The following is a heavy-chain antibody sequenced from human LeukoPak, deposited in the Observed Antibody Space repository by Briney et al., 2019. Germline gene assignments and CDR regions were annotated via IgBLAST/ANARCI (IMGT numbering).Heavy chain of an antibody. Sequence: GGSLRLSCAASGFTFSTSTMNWVRQAPGKGLEWVSSISSSSSYIYYADSVKGRFTISRDNAKNSLYLQMNSLRAEDTAVYYCARGPRGSCSGGSCYSETYYYYYYMDVWGKGTTVTVSS. V-gene: IGHV3-21*01. J-gene: IGHJ6*03. CDR2: ISSSSSYI. CDR3: ARGPRGSCSGGSCYSETYYYYYYMDV. CDR1: GFTFSTST. D-gene: IGHD2-15*01.